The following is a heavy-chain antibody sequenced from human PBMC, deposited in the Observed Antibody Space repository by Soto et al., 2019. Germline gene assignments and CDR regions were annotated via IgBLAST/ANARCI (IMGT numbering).Heavy chain of an antibody. CDR3: ARDRIAKYYFDY. Sequence: SETLSLTCTVSGGSISSYYWSWIRQPPGKGLEWIGYIYYSGSTNYNPSLKSRVTISVDTSKNRFSLKLSSVTAADTAVYYCARDRIAKYYFDYWGQGTLVTVSS. CDR1: GGSISSYY. V-gene: IGHV4-59*01. J-gene: IGHJ4*02. D-gene: IGHD6-13*01. CDR2: IYYSGST.